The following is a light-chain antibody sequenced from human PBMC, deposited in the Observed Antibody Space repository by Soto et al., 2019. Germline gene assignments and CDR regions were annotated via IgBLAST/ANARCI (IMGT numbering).Light chain of an antibody. CDR1: GSNIGSNY. V-gene: IGLV1-47*01. CDR2: HNN. J-gene: IGLJ2*01. CDR3: SAWDDSLSGRL. Sequence: QSVLTQPPSASGTPGQRVTISCSGRGSNIGSNYVSWYQHLPGTAPHLLIYHNNRRPSGVPDRFSASKSGTSASLAISGLRSEDEADYYCSAWDDSLSGRLFGVGTKLTVL.